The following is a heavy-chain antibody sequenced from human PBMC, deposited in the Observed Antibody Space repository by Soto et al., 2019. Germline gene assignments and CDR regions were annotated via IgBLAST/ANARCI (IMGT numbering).Heavy chain of an antibody. V-gene: IGHV3-66*01. Sequence: EVQLVESGGDLVQPGGSLRLSCAASGFAVSSNYMTWVRQAPGKGLEWVSGIHSGGDTHYADSVRGRFTISRDNSKNTLYLQMNRLRAEDTAVYYCARSRTGTTYGGMDVWGQGTTVTVSS. CDR1: GFAVSSNY. CDR3: ARSRTGTTYGGMDV. D-gene: IGHD1-7*01. CDR2: IHSGGDT. J-gene: IGHJ6*02.